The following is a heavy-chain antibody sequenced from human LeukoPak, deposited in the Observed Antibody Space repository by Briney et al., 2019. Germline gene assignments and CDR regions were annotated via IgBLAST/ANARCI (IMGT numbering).Heavy chain of an antibody. CDR1: GFTFSSYA. J-gene: IGHJ4*02. D-gene: IGHD3-9*01. CDR3: ANGGFDWLLSLSHSLDY. Sequence: GGSLRLSCAASGFTFSSYAMSWVRQAPGKGLEWVSAISGSGGSTYYADSVKGRFTISRDNSKNTLYLQMNSLRAEDTAVYYRANGGFDWLLSLSHSLDYWGQGTLVTVSS. V-gene: IGHV3-23*01. CDR2: ISGSGGST.